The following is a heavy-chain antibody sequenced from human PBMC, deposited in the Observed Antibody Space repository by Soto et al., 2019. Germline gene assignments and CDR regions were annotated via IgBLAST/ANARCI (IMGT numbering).Heavy chain of an antibody. J-gene: IGHJ3*02. V-gene: IGHV1-69*01. Sequence: QVQLVQSGAEVKKPGSSVKVSCKASGGTFSSYAISWVRQAPGQGLEWMGGIIPIFGTANYAQKFQGRVTITADESTSTADMELSSLRSEDTAVYYCARDGRPTVVTGPSAFDIWGQGTMVTVSS. CDR1: GGTFSSYA. CDR3: ARDGRPTVVTGPSAFDI. D-gene: IGHD2-21*02. CDR2: IIPIFGTA.